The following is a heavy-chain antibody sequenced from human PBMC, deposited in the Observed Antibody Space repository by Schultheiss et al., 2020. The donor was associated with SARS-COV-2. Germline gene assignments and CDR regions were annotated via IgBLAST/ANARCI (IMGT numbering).Heavy chain of an antibody. V-gene: IGHV4-4*07. Sequence: SQTLSLTCTVSGGSISSYYWSWIRQPAGKGLEWIGRIYTSGSTNYNPSLKSRVTMSVDTSKNQFSLKLSSVTAADTAVYYCARDQRLLWFGELALDAFDIWGQGTMVTV. J-gene: IGHJ3*02. CDR3: ARDQRLLWFGELALDAFDI. CDR2: IYTSGST. CDR1: GGSISSYY. D-gene: IGHD3-10*01.